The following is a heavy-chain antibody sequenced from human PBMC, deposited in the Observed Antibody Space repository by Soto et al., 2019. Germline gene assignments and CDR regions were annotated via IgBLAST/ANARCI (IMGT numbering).Heavy chain of an antibody. CDR3: VKDGLTSVFGLVHDGSDI. J-gene: IGHJ3*02. V-gene: IGHV3-9*01. Sequence: PGGSLRLSCVASGFTFGDYGMHWVRQAPGRNPEWVSGISWNSGNIGYAETVKGRFTISRDNAKNSLYLQMNSLRAEDTALYYCVKDGLTSVFGLVHDGSDIWGHGTMVTVSS. D-gene: IGHD3-3*01. CDR1: GFTFGDYG. CDR2: ISWNSGNI.